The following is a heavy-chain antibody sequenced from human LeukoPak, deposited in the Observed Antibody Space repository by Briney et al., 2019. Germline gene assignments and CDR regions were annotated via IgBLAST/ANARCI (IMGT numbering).Heavy chain of an antibody. J-gene: IGHJ4*02. CDR2: INHSGST. V-gene: IGHV4-34*01. CDR3: ARGGGMRYCSSTSCYTFDY. CDR1: GGSFSGYY. D-gene: IGHD2-2*02. Sequence: SETLSLTCAVYGGSFSGYYWSWIRQPPGKGLESIGEINHSGSTNYNPSLKSRVTISVDTSKNQFSLKLSSVTAADTAVYYCARGGGMRYCSSTSCYTFDYWGQGTLVTVSS.